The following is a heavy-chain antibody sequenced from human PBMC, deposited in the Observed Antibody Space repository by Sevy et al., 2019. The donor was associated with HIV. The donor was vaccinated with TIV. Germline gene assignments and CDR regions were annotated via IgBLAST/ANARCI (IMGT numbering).Heavy chain of an antibody. CDR2: ISSSSIDT. Sequence: GGSLGLSCAASGFTFSDYYMNWIRQVPGKGLEWVSYISSSSIDTNYADSVKGRFTISRDNAKNSLYLQMNSLRAEDTAIYYCAKASDLDYWGQGTLVTVSS. J-gene: IGHJ4*02. CDR1: GFTFSDYY. V-gene: IGHV3-11*06. CDR3: AKASDLDY.